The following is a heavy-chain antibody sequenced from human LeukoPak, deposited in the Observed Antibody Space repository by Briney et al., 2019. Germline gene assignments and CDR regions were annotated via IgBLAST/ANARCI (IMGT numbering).Heavy chain of an antibody. J-gene: IGHJ5*02. CDR2: MNPNSGNT. V-gene: IGHV1-8*03. CDR1: GYTFTSYD. Sequence: ASVKVSCKASGYTFTSYDINWVRQATGQGLEWMGWMNPNSGNTGYAQKFQGRVTITRNTSISTAYMELSSLRSEDTAVYYCARDGEYSSSWQNWFDPWGQGTLVTVSS. CDR3: ARDGEYSSSWQNWFDP. D-gene: IGHD6-13*01.